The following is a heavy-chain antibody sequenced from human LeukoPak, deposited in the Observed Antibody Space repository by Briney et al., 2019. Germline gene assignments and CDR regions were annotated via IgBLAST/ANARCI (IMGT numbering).Heavy chain of an antibody. Sequence: GGSLRLSCAASGFTFSSYWMSWVRQAPGKGLEWVANIKQDGSEKYYVDSVKGRFTISRDNSKNTLSLQMNSLRAADTAVFYCARGTDSSGWYGAFDIWGQGTLVTVSP. J-gene: IGHJ3*02. CDR2: IKQDGSEK. CDR1: GFTFSSYW. V-gene: IGHV3-7*01. CDR3: ARGTDSSGWYGAFDI. D-gene: IGHD6-19*01.